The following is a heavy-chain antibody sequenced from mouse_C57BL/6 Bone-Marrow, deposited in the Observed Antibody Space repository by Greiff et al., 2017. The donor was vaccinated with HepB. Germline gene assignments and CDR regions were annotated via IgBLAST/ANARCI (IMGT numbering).Heavy chain of an antibody. CDR3: ASTGGYLRRYGTWFAY. CDR1: GFTFSDYG. CDR2: ISNLAYSI. D-gene: IGHD1-1*01. Sequence: EVKLMESGGGLVQPGGSLKLSCAASGFTFSDYGMAWVRQAPRKGPEWVAFISNLAYSIYYADTVTGRFTISRENAKNTLYLEMSSLRSEDTAMYYCASTGGYLRRYGTWFAYWGQGTLVTVSA. J-gene: IGHJ3*01. V-gene: IGHV5-15*01.